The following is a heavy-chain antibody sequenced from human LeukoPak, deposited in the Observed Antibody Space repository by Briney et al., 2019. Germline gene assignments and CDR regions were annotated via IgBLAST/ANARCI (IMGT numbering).Heavy chain of an antibody. Sequence: GGSLRLSCAASGFTFHDYTMHWVRQAPGKGLEWVSLISWDGCSTYYADSVKGRFTISRDNSKNSLYLQMNSLRTEDTALYYCAKDIFASCGTGIAVGALDYWGQGTLVTVSS. CDR2: ISWDGCST. CDR1: GFTFHDYT. D-gene: IGHD6-19*01. V-gene: IGHV3-43*01. CDR3: AKDIFASCGTGIAVGALDY. J-gene: IGHJ4*02.